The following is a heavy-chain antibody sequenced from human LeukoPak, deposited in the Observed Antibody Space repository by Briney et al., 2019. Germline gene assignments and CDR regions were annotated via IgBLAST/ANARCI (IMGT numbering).Heavy chain of an antibody. CDR1: GGSINSYY. V-gene: IGHV4-59*01. CDR3: ARRGNWGYFDY. Sequence: SETLSLTCTVSGGSINSYYWTWIRQPPGKGLEWIGYFYYSGSTNYNPSLKSRVTISADTSKNQFSLKLISVTAADTAVYYCARRGNWGYFDYWGQGTLVTVSS. CDR2: FYYSGST. D-gene: IGHD7-27*01. J-gene: IGHJ4*02.